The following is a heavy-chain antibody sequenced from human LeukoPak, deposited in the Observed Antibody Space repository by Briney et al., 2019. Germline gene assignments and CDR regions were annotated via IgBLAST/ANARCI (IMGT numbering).Heavy chain of an antibody. D-gene: IGHD3-16*01. Sequence: GASVRVSCKASGYTFTSYAMHWVRQAPGQRLEWMGWINAGNGNTKYSPKFQGRVTITRDTSASTAYMELSSLRSEDTAAYYCALAWGYYYYYGMDVWGQGTAVTVSS. CDR3: ALAWGYYYYYGMDV. CDR2: INAGNGNT. J-gene: IGHJ6*02. V-gene: IGHV1-3*01. CDR1: GYTFTSYA.